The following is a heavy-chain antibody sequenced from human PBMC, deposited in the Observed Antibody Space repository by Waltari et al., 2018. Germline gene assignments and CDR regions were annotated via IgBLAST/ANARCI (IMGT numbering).Heavy chain of an antibody. J-gene: IGHJ4*02. CDR2: ISSSGSTI. V-gene: IGHV3-48*03. CDR3: ARGGTDFWTGGEDRYYFDY. D-gene: IGHD3-3*01. Sequence: EVQLVESGGGLVQPGGSLRLSCAASGFTFSSYEFNWVRQAPGKWLEWVSYISSSGSTIYYEDSVKGRFTISRDNAKNSLYLQMNNVRPEDTAVYFCARGGTDFWTGGEDRYYFDYWGQGTLVTVSS. CDR1: GFTFSSYE.